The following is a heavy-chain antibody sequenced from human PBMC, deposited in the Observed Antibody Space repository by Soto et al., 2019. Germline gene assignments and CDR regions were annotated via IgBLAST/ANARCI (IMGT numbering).Heavy chain of an antibody. Sequence: ASVKVSCKASGYTFTSYAMHWVRQAPGQRLEWMGWINAGNGNTKYSQKFQGRVTITRDTSASTAYMELSSLRSEDTAVYYCARPRYYGSSGPTAFDIWGQGTMVTVSS. CDR1: GYTFTSYA. J-gene: IGHJ3*02. D-gene: IGHD3-22*01. CDR2: INAGNGNT. V-gene: IGHV1-3*01. CDR3: ARPRYYGSSGPTAFDI.